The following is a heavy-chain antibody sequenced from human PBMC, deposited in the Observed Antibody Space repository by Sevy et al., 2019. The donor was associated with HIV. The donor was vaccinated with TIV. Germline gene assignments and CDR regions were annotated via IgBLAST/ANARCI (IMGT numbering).Heavy chain of an antibody. CDR1: GGSISSGGYY. Sequence: SETLSLTCTVSGGSISSGGYYWSWIRQHPGKGLEWIGYIYYSGSTYYNPSLKSRVTISVDTSKNQFSLKLSSVTAADTAVYYCARVEFLCHPGNAFDIWGQGTMVTVSS. CDR3: ARVEFLCHPGNAFDI. CDR2: IYYSGST. V-gene: IGHV4-31*03. J-gene: IGHJ3*02.